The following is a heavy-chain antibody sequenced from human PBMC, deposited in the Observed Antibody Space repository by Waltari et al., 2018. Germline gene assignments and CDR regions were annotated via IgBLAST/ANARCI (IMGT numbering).Heavy chain of an antibody. J-gene: IGHJ4*02. Sequence: QVQLQESGPGLVKPSQTLSLTCTVSGGSISSGSYYWSWLRQPAGKGLGWIGYIYTSGSTNYNPSLKSRVTISVDTSKNQFSLKLSSVTAADTAVYYCARGGRGVQGVTPFDYWGQGTLVTVSS. D-gene: IGHD3-10*01. V-gene: IGHV4-61*09. CDR1: GGSISSGSYY. CDR2: IYTSGST. CDR3: ARGGRGVQGVTPFDY.